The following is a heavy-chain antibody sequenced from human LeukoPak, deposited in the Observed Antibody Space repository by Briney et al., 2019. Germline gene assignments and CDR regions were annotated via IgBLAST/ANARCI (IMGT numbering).Heavy chain of an antibody. CDR2: IYYSGST. CDR1: GGSISSSSYY. Sequence: SETLSLTCTVSGGSISSSSYYWGWIRQPPGKGLEWIGYIYYSGSTNYNPSLKSRVTISVDTSKNQFSLKLSSVTAADTAVYYCARGGDDYYDSRGIDYWGQGTLVTVSS. J-gene: IGHJ4*02. CDR3: ARGGDDYYDSRGIDY. D-gene: IGHD3-22*01. V-gene: IGHV4-61*05.